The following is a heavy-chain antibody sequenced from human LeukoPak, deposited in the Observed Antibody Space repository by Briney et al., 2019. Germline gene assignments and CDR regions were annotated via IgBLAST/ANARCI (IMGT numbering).Heavy chain of an antibody. D-gene: IGHD3-10*01. CDR3: ASRESSMARSH. CDR2: IKEDGSVQ. V-gene: IGHV3-7*01. J-gene: IGHJ4*02. CDR1: GFIISDYW. Sequence: GGSLRLSCAASGFIISDYWMNWVRKVPGKGLEWVANIKEDGSVQDYVDSVRGRFTISRDNAKNSVYLQMNSLRVEDTAVYYCASRESSMARSHWGQGTLVTVSS.